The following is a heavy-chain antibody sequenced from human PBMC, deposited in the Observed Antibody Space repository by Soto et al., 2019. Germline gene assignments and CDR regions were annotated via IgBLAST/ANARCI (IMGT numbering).Heavy chain of an antibody. CDR2: ISGSGGST. D-gene: IGHD3-22*01. CDR1: GFTFSSYA. V-gene: IGHV3-23*01. CDR3: AKDHRDSSGYSGAFDI. J-gene: IGHJ3*02. Sequence: GGSLRLSCAASGFTFSSYAMSWVRQAPGKGLEWVSAISGSGGSTYYADSVKGRFTISRDNSKNTLYLQMNSLRAEDTAVYYCAKDHRDSSGYSGAFDIWGQGTMVTVSS.